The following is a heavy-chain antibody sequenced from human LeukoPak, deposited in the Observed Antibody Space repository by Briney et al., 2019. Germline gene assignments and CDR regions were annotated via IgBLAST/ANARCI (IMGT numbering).Heavy chain of an antibody. V-gene: IGHV4-59*01. J-gene: IGHJ3*02. CDR3: ATRGYSYALDAFDI. CDR2: IYYSGST. CDR1: GGSISSYY. Sequence: SETLSLTCTVSGGSISSYYWSWIRQPPGKGLEWIGYIYYSGSTNYNPSLKSRVTISVDTSKNQFSLKLSSVTAADTAVYYCATRGYSYALDAFDIWGQGTMVAVSS. D-gene: IGHD5-18*01.